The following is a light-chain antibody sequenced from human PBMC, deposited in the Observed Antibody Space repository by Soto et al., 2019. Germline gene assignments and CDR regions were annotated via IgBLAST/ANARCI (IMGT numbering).Light chain of an antibody. CDR2: EVS. V-gene: IGLV2-14*01. CDR1: SSDVGGYNY. CDR3: SSFTSSSTQV. Sequence: QSALTQPASVSGSPGQSITISCTGTSSDVGGYNYVSWYQQHPGKVPKLMIYEVSNRPSGVVNRFSGSKSGNTASLTISGLQAEYEDDYYCSSFTSSSTQVFGTGTKLTVL. J-gene: IGLJ1*01.